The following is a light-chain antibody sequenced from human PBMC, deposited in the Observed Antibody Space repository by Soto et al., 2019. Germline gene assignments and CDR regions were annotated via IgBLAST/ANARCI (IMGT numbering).Light chain of an antibody. CDR1: SSDVGTYNL. Sequence: QSALTQPASVSGSPGQSITISCTGTSSDVGTYNLVSWYQQHPGNAPKLMIYEGNKRPSGVSNRFSGSKSGNTASLTISGIRAEDEGDYYCSSYVGSGTYVVFGGGTKLTVL. V-gene: IGLV2-23*01. CDR3: SSYVGSGTYVV. CDR2: EGN. J-gene: IGLJ2*01.